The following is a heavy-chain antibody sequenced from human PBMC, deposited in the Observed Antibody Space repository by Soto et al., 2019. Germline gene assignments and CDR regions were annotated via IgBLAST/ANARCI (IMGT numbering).Heavy chain of an antibody. CDR1: GFTFSSYG. CDR2: ISYDGSNK. V-gene: IGHV3-30*18. CDR3: AKEKVWDCSGGSCSYFDY. Sequence: ESGGGVVQPGRSLRLSCAASGFTFSSYGMHWVRQAPGKGLEWVAVISYDGSNKYYADSVKGRFTISRDNSKNTLYLQMNSLRAEDTAVYYCAKEKVWDCSGGSCSYFDYWGQGTLVTVSS. D-gene: IGHD2-15*01. J-gene: IGHJ4*02.